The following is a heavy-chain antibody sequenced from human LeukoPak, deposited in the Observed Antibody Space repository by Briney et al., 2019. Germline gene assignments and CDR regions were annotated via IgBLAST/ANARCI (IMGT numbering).Heavy chain of an antibody. CDR2: ISSSGSTI. J-gene: IGHJ6*03. CDR1: GFTFSDYY. CDR3: ARARMDYHYYYMDV. Sequence: GGSLRLSCAASGFTFSDYYMSWIRQAPGKGLEWVSYISSSGSTIYYADSVKGRFTISRDNAKNSLYLQMNSLRAEDTAVYYCARARMDYHYYYMDVWGKGTTVTVSS. V-gene: IGHV3-11*04. D-gene: IGHD2-15*01.